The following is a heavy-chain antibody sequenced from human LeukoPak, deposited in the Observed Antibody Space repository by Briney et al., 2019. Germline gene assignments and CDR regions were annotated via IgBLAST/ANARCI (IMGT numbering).Heavy chain of an antibody. V-gene: IGHV1-69*05. CDR3: ARAHSTSGDFWSGPTSYYFDY. J-gene: IGHJ4*02. D-gene: IGHD3-3*01. Sequence: SVKVSCKASGGTFSSYAISWVRQAPGQGLEWMGRIIPIFGTANYAHKFQGRVTITTDEATSTAYMELSSLRSEDTAVYYCARAHSTSGDFWSGPTSYYFDYWGQGTLVTVSS. CDR2: IIPIFGTA. CDR1: GGTFSSYA.